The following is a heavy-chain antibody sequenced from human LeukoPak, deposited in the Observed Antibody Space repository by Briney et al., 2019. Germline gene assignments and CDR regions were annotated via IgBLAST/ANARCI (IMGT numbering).Heavy chain of an antibody. Sequence: SETLSLTGTVSGGSISSGGYYWRWIRQHPGKGLEWIGYIYYSGSTYYNPSLKSRVTISVDTSKNQFSLKLSSVTAADTAVYYCARVGLLYYYDSSGYYNWGQGTLVTVSS. CDR3: ARVGLLYYYDSSGYYN. D-gene: IGHD3-22*01. V-gene: IGHV4-31*03. CDR1: GGSISSGGYY. J-gene: IGHJ4*02. CDR2: IYYSGST.